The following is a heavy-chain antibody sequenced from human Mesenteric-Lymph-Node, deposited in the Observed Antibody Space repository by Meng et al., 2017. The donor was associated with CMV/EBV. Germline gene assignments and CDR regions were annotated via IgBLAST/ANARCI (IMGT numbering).Heavy chain of an antibody. J-gene: IGHJ4*02. Sequence: CAASGFTFSSSWMHWVRQAPGKGLEWVTFISFDGTNKFYADSVKGRFTISRDNSKNMLYLQMNSVRADDTAVYYCARDSDGDSPGDCWGQGTLVTVSS. CDR3: ARDSDGDSPGDC. D-gene: IGHD2-21*02. V-gene: IGHV3-30*03. CDR2: ISFDGTNK. CDR1: GFTFSSSW.